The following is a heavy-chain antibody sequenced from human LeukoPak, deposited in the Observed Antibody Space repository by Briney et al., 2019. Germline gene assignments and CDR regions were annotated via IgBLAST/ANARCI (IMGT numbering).Heavy chain of an antibody. D-gene: IGHD1-26*01. CDR2: IWYDGSNE. CDR3: ARQGIVGAKRGGWFDY. CDR1: GFTFSSYA. V-gene: IGHV3-33*08. J-gene: IGHJ4*02. Sequence: GGSLRLSCAASGFTFSSYAMHWVRQAPGKGLEWVAVIWYDGSNENYADSVKGRFTISRDNSKKTMYLQMNSLRAEDTAVYYCARQGIVGAKRGGWFDYWGQGTLVTVSS.